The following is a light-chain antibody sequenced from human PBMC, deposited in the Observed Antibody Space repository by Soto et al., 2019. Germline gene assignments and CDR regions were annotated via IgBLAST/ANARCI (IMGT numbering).Light chain of an antibody. Sequence: QSVLTQPASVSGSPGQSITISCTGTSSDVGGYNYVSWYQQHPGKAPKLMIYDVSYRPSGVSDRFSGSKSGNTASLTISGLQSEDEADYYCDSYTSGSSYVLGTGTKVTVL. CDR1: SSDVGGYNY. CDR3: DSYTSGSSYV. V-gene: IGLV2-14*01. J-gene: IGLJ1*01. CDR2: DVS.